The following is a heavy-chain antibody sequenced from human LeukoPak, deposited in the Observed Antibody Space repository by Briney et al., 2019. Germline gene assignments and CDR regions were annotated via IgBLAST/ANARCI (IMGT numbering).Heavy chain of an antibody. J-gene: IGHJ6*02. D-gene: IGHD2-15*01. CDR1: GGTFSSYA. Sequence: SVKVSCKASGGTFSSYAISWVRQAPGQGLEWMGGIIPIFGTANYAQKFQGRVTITADESTSTAYMELSSLRSEDAAVYYCASDIVVVVAATSYYGMDVWGQGTTATVSS. CDR2: IIPIFGTA. CDR3: ASDIVVVVAATSYYGMDV. V-gene: IGHV1-69*13.